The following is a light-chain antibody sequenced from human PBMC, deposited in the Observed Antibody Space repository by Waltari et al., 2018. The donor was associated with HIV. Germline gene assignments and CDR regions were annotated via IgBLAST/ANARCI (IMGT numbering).Light chain of an antibody. V-gene: IGLV2-14*01. J-gene: IGLJ2*01. CDR3: ATHSTTDFCV. CDR2: GVV. CDR1: SFHVDIYNF. Sequence: HSALTQPASVSGSPGQSVTISCSGISFHVDIYNFVSWYQQHPGKAPRLILYGVVNRSAGSPCRCSGSKSGATASLTISGLQSDDEAFYYCATHSTTDFCVFGGGTKLTVL.